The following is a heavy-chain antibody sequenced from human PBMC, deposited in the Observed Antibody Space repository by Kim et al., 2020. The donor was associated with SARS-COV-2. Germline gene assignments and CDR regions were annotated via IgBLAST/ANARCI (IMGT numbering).Heavy chain of an antibody. Sequence: ETLSLTCSVSGGSISGGSHYWGWFRQPPGKGLEWIGSIDYTGRTYYSPSLKSRVTISVDASKNHLSLRLSSVTAADTAVYHCARHVVFASGYHYNGMDVWGQETKVTVSS. J-gene: IGHJ6*02. V-gene: IGHV4-39*01. CDR1: GGSISGGSHY. CDR3: ARHVVFASGYHYNGMDV. CDR2: IDYTGRT. D-gene: IGHD3-22*01.